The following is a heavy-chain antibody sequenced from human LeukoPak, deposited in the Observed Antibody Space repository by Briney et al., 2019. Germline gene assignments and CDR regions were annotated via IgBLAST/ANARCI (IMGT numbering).Heavy chain of an antibody. CDR1: GFTFSSYW. D-gene: IGHD3-22*01. CDR3: ARGADYCDSGGFSADFDY. CDR2: IKQDGSEE. J-gene: IGHJ4*02. Sequence: GGSLRLSCVASGFTFSSYWMSWVRQAPGKGLEWVANIKQDGSEENYVDSVKGRFTISRDNAKNSLYLQMNSLRAEDTAVYYCARGADYCDSGGFSADFDYWGQGTLVTVSS. V-gene: IGHV3-7*01.